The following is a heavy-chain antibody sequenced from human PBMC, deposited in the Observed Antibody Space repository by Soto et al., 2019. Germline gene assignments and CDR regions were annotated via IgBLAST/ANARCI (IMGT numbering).Heavy chain of an antibody. J-gene: IGHJ6*02. CDR1: GGSFSGYY. Sequence: PSETLSLTCAVYGGSFSGYYWSWIRQPPGKGLEWIGEINHSGSTNYSPSLKSRVTISVDTSKSQFSLKLSSVTAADTAVYYCARHHIGGYCSSTSCYLSSRYYYYYGMDVWGQGTTVTVSS. CDR2: INHSGST. CDR3: ARHHIGGYCSSTSCYLSSRYYYYYGMDV. V-gene: IGHV4-34*01. D-gene: IGHD2-2*01.